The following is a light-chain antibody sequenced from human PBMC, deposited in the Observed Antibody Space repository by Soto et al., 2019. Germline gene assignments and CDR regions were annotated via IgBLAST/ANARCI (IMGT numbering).Light chain of an antibody. J-gene: IGKJ1*01. Sequence: IVMTQSPATLSVSPGERATLSCRASQNIYSNIAWYQQRPGQAPRLLIYRASTRAPGVPARFSGSGSGTEFTLTISSLQSEDFAVYYCQQYNNWPRTLGQGTKVDIK. CDR1: QNIYSN. CDR3: QQYNNWPRT. CDR2: RAS. V-gene: IGKV3-15*01.